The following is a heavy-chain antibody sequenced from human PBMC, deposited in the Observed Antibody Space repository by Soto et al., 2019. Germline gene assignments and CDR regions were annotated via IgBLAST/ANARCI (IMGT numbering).Heavy chain of an antibody. Sequence: QVQLQESGPRLVKPSGTLSLTCVVSDGSISSGNWWTWVRQAPGKGMEWIGEIYESGSTNFNPSLKSRVIXXXXXXXXXXXXXXXXXXXXXXXXXXXXXXXLVTGRMHWYFDLRGRGTRVTVSS. CDR3: XXXXLVTGRMHWYFDL. V-gene: IGHV4-4*02. D-gene: IGHD1-20*01. CDR2: IYESGST. CDR1: DGSISSGNW. J-gene: IGHJ2*01.